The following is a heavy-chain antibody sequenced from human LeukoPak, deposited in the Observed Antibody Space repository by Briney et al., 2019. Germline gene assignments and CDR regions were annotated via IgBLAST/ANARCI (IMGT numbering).Heavy chain of an antibody. CDR3: ARARITMVRGRQKKDAFDI. CDR2: IYYSGST. J-gene: IGHJ3*02. D-gene: IGHD3-10*01. CDR1: GGSISSGGYY. V-gene: IGHV4-31*03. Sequence: SGTLSLTCTVSGGSISSGGYYWSWIRQHPGKGLEWIGYIYYSGSTYYNPSLKSRVTISVDTSKNQFSLKLSSVTAADTAVYYCARARITMVRGRQKKDAFDIWGQGTMVTVSS.